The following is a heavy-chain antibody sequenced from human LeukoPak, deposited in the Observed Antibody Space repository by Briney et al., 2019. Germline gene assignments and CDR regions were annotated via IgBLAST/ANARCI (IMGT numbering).Heavy chain of an antibody. CDR2: ISGGGSST. J-gene: IGHJ3*01. CDR3: ATRTSGAFDF. V-gene: IGHV3-23*01. Sequence: GGSLRLSCTASGFTFSSYAMSWVRQAPGKGLEWVSVISGGGSSTYYADSVKGRFTISRDNSKNTLYLQMNSLRAEDTAMYYCATRTSGAFDFWGQGTMVIVS. CDR1: GFTFSSYA.